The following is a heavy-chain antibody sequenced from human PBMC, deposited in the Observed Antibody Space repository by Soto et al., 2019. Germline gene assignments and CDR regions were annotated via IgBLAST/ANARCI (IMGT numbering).Heavy chain of an antibody. V-gene: IGHV3-74*01. CDR2: IKSGEIGI. D-gene: IGHD3-9*01. J-gene: IGHJ4*02. CDR3: ARGGADILTGPLDY. CDR1: GFIFSNYW. Sequence: EVQLVESGGGLVHPGGSLRLSCAASGFIFSNYWMHWVRQAPGKGLVWVSRIKSGEIGISYADSVKGRFTISRDNAKNTQYLQMNSLRVEDTAVYYCARGGADILTGPLDYWGQGTLVTVSS.